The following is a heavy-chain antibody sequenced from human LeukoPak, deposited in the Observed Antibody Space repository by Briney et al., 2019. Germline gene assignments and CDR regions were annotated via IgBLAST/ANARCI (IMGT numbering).Heavy chain of an antibody. Sequence: ASVNVSSKASGHTFTIYDINWVRQAPGQGLEWMGWMNPNSGNTGYAQKFQGRVTMTRNTSIRTAYMELSSLRSEAPAVYYSARGRWGYCSGGSCPPRRAHMDVWGKGTTVTVSS. CDR1: GHTFTIYD. CDR3: ARGRWGYCSGGSCPPRRAHMDV. V-gene: IGHV1-8*01. CDR2: MNPNSGNT. D-gene: IGHD2-15*01. J-gene: IGHJ6*03.